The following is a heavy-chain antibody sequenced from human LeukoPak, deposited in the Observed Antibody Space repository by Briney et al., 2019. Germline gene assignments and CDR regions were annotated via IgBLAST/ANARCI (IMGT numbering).Heavy chain of an antibody. V-gene: IGHV3-30*02. CDR3: ANLWFGESYDF. J-gene: IGHJ4*02. CDR2: IRYDGSNK. Sequence: GGSLRPSCAASGFSFSRFGMHWVRQAPGKGLEWVALIRYDGSNKYYGDSVRGRFTISRDNSKNTLYLQMNSLRADDTAVYFCANLWFGESYDFWGQGTLVTVSS. D-gene: IGHD3-10*01. CDR1: GFSFSRFG.